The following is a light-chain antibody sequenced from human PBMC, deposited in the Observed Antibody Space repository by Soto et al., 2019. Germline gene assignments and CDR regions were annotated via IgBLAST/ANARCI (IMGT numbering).Light chain of an antibody. J-gene: IGKJ4*01. CDR3: QQSLSTLLT. CDR2: GAS. Sequence: IQRTQYPSSLSSSVGDRVTITCRASQSISGYLNWYQQKPGKAPKVLISGASTLHNGVPSRFSGRGSGTDFTLTISSLQPEDVATYYCQQSLSTLLTFGGGTKVDIK. CDR1: QSISGY. V-gene: IGKV1-39*01.